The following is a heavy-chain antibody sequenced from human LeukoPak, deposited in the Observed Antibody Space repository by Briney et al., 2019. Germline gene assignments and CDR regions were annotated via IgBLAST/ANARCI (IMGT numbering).Heavy chain of an antibody. CDR2: IYTSGTT. CDR1: GDSISAYD. V-gene: IGHV4-4*07. J-gene: IGHJ4*02. Sequence: SETLSLTCAASGDSISAYDWSWVRQPAGKGLEWIGRIYTSGTTNYNPSLKSRVTMSVDTSKNQFSLKLSSVTAANTAVYYCARANYYDSSGYNDYWGQGTLVTVSS. CDR3: ARANYYDSSGYNDY. D-gene: IGHD3-22*01.